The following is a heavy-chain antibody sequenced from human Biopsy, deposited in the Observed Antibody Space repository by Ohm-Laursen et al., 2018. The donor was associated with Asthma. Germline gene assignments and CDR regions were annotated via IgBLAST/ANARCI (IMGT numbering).Heavy chain of an antibody. Sequence: SLRLSCAASGFVFRSHAMHWVRQAPGKGLEWVAVVSYDGGVVHYADSMKGRFTTSRDNAKSMLYLQMNRLRTDDTAVYFCAKRRGYSDLTDFDHWGQGTLVTVSS. CDR1: GFVFRSHA. J-gene: IGHJ4*02. CDR2: VSYDGGVV. D-gene: IGHD3-3*01. CDR3: AKRRGYSDLTDFDH. V-gene: IGHV3-30*18.